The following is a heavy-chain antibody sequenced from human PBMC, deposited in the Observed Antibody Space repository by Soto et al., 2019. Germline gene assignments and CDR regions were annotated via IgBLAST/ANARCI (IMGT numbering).Heavy chain of an antibody. CDR2: ISSSSSTI. D-gene: IGHD2-15*01. CDR3: ASRYCSDGGCYSSR. J-gene: IGHJ4*02. Sequence: GGSLRLSCAASGFTFSTYGMNWVRPAPGKGLEWVSYISSSSSTIYYADSVKGRLTISRDNAKNSLYLQMNSLRDEDTAVYYCASRYCSDGGCYSSRWGRGTLVTVSS. V-gene: IGHV3-48*02. CDR1: GFTFSTYG.